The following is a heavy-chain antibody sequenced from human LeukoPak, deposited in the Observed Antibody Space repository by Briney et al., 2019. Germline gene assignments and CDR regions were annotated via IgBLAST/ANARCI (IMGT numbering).Heavy chain of an antibody. CDR2: INHSGST. J-gene: IGHJ4*02. V-gene: IGHV4-34*01. Sequence: SETLSLTCAVYGGSFIGYYWSWIRQPPGKGLEWIGEINHSGSTNYNPSLKSRVTISVETSKNQFSVNLSSVTAAATAVYYCARQEGDYVDHWGQGTLVTVSS. CDR3: ARQEGDYVDH. CDR1: GGSFIGYY.